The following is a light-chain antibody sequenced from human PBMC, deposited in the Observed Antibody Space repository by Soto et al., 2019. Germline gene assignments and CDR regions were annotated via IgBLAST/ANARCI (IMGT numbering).Light chain of an antibody. Sequence: EMLMTQSPATLSVSPGERVSLSCWASQSVTNKLAWYQQRPGQPPRLLLYDASTRATGVPATFSGSGSGTDFALTISSLQSEDLGVYYCLQYNYWPWTFGQGTKVDXK. J-gene: IGKJ1*01. V-gene: IGKV3-15*01. CDR2: DAS. CDR3: LQYNYWPWT. CDR1: QSVTNK.